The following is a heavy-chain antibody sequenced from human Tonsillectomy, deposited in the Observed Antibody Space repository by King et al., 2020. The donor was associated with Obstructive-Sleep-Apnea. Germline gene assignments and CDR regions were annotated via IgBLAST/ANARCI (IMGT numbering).Heavy chain of an antibody. CDR2: IWYDGSNI. CDR3: ARGSGSYRKRGMDV. D-gene: IGHD3-10*01. Sequence: QLVQSGGGVVQPGRSLRLSCAASGFTFSTYGMHWVRQAPGKGLEWVAVIWYDGSNIYYADSVKDRFTISRDNSKNTLYLQMNSLRADDTALYYCARGSGSYRKRGMDVWGQGTTVTVSS. V-gene: IGHV3-33*01. J-gene: IGHJ6*02. CDR1: GFTFSTYG.